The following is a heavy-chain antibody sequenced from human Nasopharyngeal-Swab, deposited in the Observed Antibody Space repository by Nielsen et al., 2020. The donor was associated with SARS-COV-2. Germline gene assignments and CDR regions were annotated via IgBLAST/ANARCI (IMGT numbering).Heavy chain of an antibody. Sequence: SGPTLVKPTQTLTLTCTFSRFSLSTSGMCVSWIRQPPGKALEWLALIDWDDDKYYNTSLQTRLTISKDTSKNQVVLTMTNMDPVDTATYYCTRTPATGYHFDYWGQGTLVTVSS. J-gene: IGHJ4*02. V-gene: IGHV2-70*01. D-gene: IGHD1-1*01. CDR1: RFSLSTSGMC. CDR3: TRTPATGYHFDY. CDR2: IDWDDDK.